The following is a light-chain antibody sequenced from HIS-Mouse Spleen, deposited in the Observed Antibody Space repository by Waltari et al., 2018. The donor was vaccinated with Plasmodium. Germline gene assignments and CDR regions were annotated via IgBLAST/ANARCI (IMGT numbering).Light chain of an antibody. CDR2: AAS. CDR3: QQYNNRPRGT. J-gene: IGKJ1*01. Sequence: EIVMTQSPATTSVSPGEEATPPSRASQSVSSSLACYQQQPGQGPRLLINAASTRATGIPAGCSGSGSGAEFTLSISSMQSEDVAVYYYQQYNNRPRGTFGQGTKVEIK. CDR1: QSVSSS. V-gene: IGKV3-15*01.